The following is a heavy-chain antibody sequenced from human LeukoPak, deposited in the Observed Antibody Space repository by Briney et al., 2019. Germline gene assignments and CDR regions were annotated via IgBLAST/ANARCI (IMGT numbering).Heavy chain of an antibody. V-gene: IGHV1-46*01. D-gene: IGHD1-26*01. CDR2: INPSGRST. J-gene: IGHJ4*02. CDR1: GYSFTSYH. CDR3: ARGPLSSGDYYGSFDF. Sequence: ASVKVSCKASGYSFTSYHMHWVRQAPGQGLEWMGIINPSGRSTSSAQKFQGRFTMTRDTSTSTAYMDLSSLTYDDTAIYYCARGPLSSGDYYGSFDFWGQGTRVTVSS.